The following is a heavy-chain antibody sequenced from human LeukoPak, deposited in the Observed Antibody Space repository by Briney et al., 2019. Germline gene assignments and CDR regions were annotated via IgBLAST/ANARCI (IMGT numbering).Heavy chain of an antibody. CDR3: ARGVGYYDSSGTIDY. CDR1: GFTFSSFA. CDR2: ISASGGST. Sequence: GGSLRLSCAASGFTFSSFAMSWVRQAPGKGLEWISVISASGGSTYYADSVKGRFTISRDNSKNTLHLQMNSLRAEGTAVYYCARGVGYYDSSGTIDYWGQGTLVTVSS. V-gene: IGHV3-23*01. J-gene: IGHJ4*02. D-gene: IGHD3-22*01.